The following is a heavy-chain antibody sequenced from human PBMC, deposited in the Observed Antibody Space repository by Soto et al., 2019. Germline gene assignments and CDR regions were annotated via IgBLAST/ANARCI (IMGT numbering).Heavy chain of an antibody. CDR1: GFTFSSYA. V-gene: IGHV3-23*01. Sequence: PGGSLRLSCAASGFTFSSYAMTWVRQAPGKGLEWVSAISGSGVTTYYTDSVKGRFTISRDNSKNTLYLQLNSLRAEDTAVYYCAKRSGSYYSDDYWGQGTLVTVSS. CDR2: ISGSGVTT. D-gene: IGHD1-26*01. J-gene: IGHJ4*02. CDR3: AKRSGSYYSDDY.